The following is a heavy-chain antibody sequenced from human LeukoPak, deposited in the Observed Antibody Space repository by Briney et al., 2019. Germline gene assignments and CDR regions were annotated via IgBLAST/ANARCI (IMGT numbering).Heavy chain of an antibody. Sequence: GGSLRLSCAASGFNFRDFAMHWVRHAPGKGLEWVSVISWRSGIMVYADSVKGRFTISRDDAKNSLYLQMNSLRAEDTALYYCAKDIELYSGYGLLGAFDYWGQGTQVTVSS. D-gene: IGHD5-12*01. J-gene: IGHJ4*02. CDR2: ISWRSGIM. V-gene: IGHV3-9*01. CDR1: GFNFRDFA. CDR3: AKDIELYSGYGLLGAFDY.